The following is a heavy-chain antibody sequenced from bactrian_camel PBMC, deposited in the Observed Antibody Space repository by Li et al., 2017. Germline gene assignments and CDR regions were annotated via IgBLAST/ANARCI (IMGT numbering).Heavy chain of an antibody. V-gene: IGHV3S1*01. Sequence: HVQLVESGGDLVQPGGSLRLSCEHSGYSSSGFCVGWFRQVPGKEREGVASMTDGGRSYYQSTVKGRFTISRDNAKSTLYLQMSGLKTEDTGVYFCATELGWPGGWGQGTQVTVS. CDR1: GYSSSGFC. J-gene: IGHJ4*01. CDR3: ATELGWPGG. CDR2: MTDGGRS. D-gene: IGHD1*01.